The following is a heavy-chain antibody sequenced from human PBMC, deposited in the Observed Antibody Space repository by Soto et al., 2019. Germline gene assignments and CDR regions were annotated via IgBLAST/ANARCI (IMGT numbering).Heavy chain of an antibody. CDR2: ISAYNGNT. V-gene: IGHV1-18*04. D-gene: IGHD6-19*01. CDR1: GYTFTSYG. J-gene: IGHJ6*02. CDR3: ARDTQYSSGWAYYYNGLDV. Sequence: GSVKVSCKGSGYTFTSYGISWVRQAPGQGVAGMGWISAYNGNTNYAQKLQGRGSMTTDASTSTAYMELRRLRSDDTAVYYCARDTQYSSGWAYYYNGLDVWGQGTTVTVSS.